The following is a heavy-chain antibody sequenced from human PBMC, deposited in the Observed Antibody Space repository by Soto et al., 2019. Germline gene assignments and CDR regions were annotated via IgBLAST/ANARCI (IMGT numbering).Heavy chain of an antibody. J-gene: IGHJ4*02. D-gene: IGHD5-12*01. CDR3: ARDLDGVATIDY. V-gene: IGHV3-7*01. Sequence: LRLSCAASGFTFDRYWMSWVRQAPGKGLEWVANINQDGSEKFYVDSVKGRFTISRDNAKNSLYVQMYSLRAEDTAVYYCARDLDGVATIDYWGQGTLVTVSS. CDR2: INQDGSEK. CDR1: GFTFDRYW.